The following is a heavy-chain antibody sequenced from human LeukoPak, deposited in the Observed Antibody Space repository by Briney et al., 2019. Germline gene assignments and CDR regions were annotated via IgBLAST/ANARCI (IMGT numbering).Heavy chain of an antibody. J-gene: IGHJ4*02. Sequence: GGSLRLSCAASGFIFSNYAMSWVRQAPGKGLEWVSAISGSGGSTYYADSEKGRFTISRDNSKNTLYLQMNSLRAEDTAVYYCAKDYAGDYGDYSPRWGQGTLVTVSS. D-gene: IGHD4-17*01. V-gene: IGHV3-23*01. CDR2: ISGSGGST. CDR1: GFIFSNYA. CDR3: AKDYAGDYGDYSPR.